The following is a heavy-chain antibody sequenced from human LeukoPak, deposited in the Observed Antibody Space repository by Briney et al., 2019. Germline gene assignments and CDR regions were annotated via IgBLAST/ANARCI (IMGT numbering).Heavy chain of an antibody. CDR3: ARDCWDYGSGSYCGIDY. CDR1: GFTFSSYW. V-gene: IGHV3-23*01. D-gene: IGHD3-10*01. Sequence: GGSLRLSCAASGFTFSSYWMSWVRQAPGKGLEWVSSITSNGAGTFYADSVKDRFTISRDNSKNTLYLQMNSLRAEDTTVYYCARDCWDYGSGSYCGIDYWGQGTLVTVSS. J-gene: IGHJ4*02. CDR2: ITSNGAGT.